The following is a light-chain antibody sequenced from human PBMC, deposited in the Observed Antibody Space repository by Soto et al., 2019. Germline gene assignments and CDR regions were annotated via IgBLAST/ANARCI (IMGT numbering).Light chain of an antibody. CDR1: RSNIGSNT. V-gene: IGLV1-44*01. J-gene: IGLJ3*02. CDR3: ASWDVSLEAWV. Sequence: QSVLTQPPSASGTPGQRVTISCSGSRSNIGSNTVNWYQQLPGAAPKLLIYNDSQRPSGVPDRFSGSRSGTSASLAISGLQSDDEADFYCASWDVSLEAWVFGGGTKVTVL. CDR2: NDS.